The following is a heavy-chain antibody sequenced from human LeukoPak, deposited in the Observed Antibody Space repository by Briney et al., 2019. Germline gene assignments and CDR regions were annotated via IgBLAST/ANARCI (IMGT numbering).Heavy chain of an antibody. CDR2: IYYSGST. CDR1: GGSISSSSYY. D-gene: IGHD4-17*01. Sequence: SETLSLTCTVSGGSISSSSYYWGWIRQPLGKGLEWIGSIYYSGSTYYNPSLKSRVTISVDTSKNQFSLKLSSVTAADTAVYYCARHLYGALLNWFDPWGQGILVTVSS. CDR3: ARHLYGALLNWFDP. V-gene: IGHV4-39*01. J-gene: IGHJ5*02.